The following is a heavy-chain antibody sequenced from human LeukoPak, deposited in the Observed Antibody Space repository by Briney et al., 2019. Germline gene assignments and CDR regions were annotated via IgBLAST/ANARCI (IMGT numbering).Heavy chain of an antibody. V-gene: IGHV1-2*06. CDR1: GYTFTGYY. J-gene: IGHJ4*02. D-gene: IGHD6-13*01. Sequence: GASVKVSCKASGYTFTGYYMHWVRQAPGQGLEWMGRINPNSGGTNYAQKFQGRVTMTRDTSISTAYMELSSLRSEDTAVYYCATRVAAAGGFDYWGQGTLVTVSS. CDR2: INPNSGGT. CDR3: ATRVAAAGGFDY.